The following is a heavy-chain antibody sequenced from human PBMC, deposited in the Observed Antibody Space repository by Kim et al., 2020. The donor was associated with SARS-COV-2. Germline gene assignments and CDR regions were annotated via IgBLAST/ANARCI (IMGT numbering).Heavy chain of an antibody. V-gene: IGHV3-23*01. D-gene: IGHD3-10*01. J-gene: IGHJ4*02. CDR3: AKVELLWFGELSYFDY. Sequence: GGSLRLSCAASGFTFSSYAMSWVRQAPGKGLEWVSAISGSGGSTYYADSVKGRFTISRDNSKNTLDLQMNSLRAEDTAVYYCAKVELLWFGELSYFDYWGQGTLVTVSS. CDR2: ISGSGGST. CDR1: GFTFSSYA.